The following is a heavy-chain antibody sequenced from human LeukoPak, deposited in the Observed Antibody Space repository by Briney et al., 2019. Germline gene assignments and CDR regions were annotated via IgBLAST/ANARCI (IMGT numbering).Heavy chain of an antibody. CDR2: INHSGST. CDR1: GGSFSGYY. CDR3: ARESYAAAFILGGWFDP. V-gene: IGHV4-34*01. Sequence: SETLSLTCDVYGGSFSGYYWSWIRQPPGKGLEWIGEINHSGSTNYNPSLKSRVTISVDTSKNQFSLKLSSVTAADTAVYYCARESYAAAFILGGWFDPWGQGTLVTVSS. D-gene: IGHD6-13*01. J-gene: IGHJ5*02.